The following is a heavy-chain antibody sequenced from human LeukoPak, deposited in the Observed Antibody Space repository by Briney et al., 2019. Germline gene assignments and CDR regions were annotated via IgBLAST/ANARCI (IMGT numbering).Heavy chain of an antibody. CDR1: GFTFSSYA. CDR3: AKPTLLSAYFDH. CDR2: ISGSGGST. D-gene: IGHD3-10*01. V-gene: IGHV3-23*01. J-gene: IGHJ4*02. Sequence: GGSLRLSCAVSGFTFSSYAMNWVRQAPGKGLEWVSGISGSGGSTYYADSVKGRFTISRDNSKNTLYLQMNSLRAEDTAVYYCAKPTLLSAYFDHWGQGTLVTVSS.